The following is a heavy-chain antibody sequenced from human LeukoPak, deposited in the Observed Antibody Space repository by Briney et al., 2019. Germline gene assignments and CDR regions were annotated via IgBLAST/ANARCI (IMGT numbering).Heavy chain of an antibody. Sequence: ASVKVSCKASGYTFTSYYMHWVRQAPGQGLEWMGIINPSGGSTSYAQKFQGRVTITADKSTSTAYMELSSLRSEDTAVHYCARGAGIVHSSGWLYWGQGTLVTVSS. V-gene: IGHV1-46*01. D-gene: IGHD6-19*01. J-gene: IGHJ4*02. CDR2: INPSGGST. CDR3: ARGAGIVHSSGWLY. CDR1: GYTFTSYY.